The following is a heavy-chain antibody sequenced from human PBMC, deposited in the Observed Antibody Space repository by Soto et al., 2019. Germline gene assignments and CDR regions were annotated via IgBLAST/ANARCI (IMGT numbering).Heavy chain of an antibody. J-gene: IGHJ6*02. V-gene: IGHV1-18*01. Sequence: ASVKVSCKASGYTFTSYGISWVRQAPGQGLEWMGWISAYNGNTNYAQKLQGRVTMTTDTSTSTAYMELRSLRSDDTAVYYCARDSRYSYGYYYGMDVWGQGTTVTVSS. CDR2: ISAYNGNT. CDR1: GYTFTSYG. CDR3: ARDSRYSYGYYYGMDV. D-gene: IGHD5-18*01.